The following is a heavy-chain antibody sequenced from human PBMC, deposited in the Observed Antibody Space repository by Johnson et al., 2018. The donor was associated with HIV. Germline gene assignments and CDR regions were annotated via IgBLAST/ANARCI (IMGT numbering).Heavy chain of an antibody. V-gene: IGHV3-30*18. D-gene: IGHD1-26*01. CDR2: IQYDGSNK. J-gene: IGHJ3*02. CDR1: GFTFSSYG. CDR3: AKGGPDAFDI. Sequence: QEQLVESGGGVVQPGRSLRLSCAASGFTFSSYGMHWVRQAPGKGLAWVAVIQYDGSNKYYADSVKGRFTISRDNSKNTLYLQMNRLRAEDTAVYYCAKGGPDAFDIWGQGTMVTFCS.